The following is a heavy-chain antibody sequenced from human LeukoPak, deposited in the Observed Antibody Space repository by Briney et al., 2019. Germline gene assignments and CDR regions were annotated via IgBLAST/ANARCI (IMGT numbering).Heavy chain of an antibody. CDR3: ARAVTSTRLRYFDY. CDR2: IYYSGST. CDR1: GGSISSGGYY. D-gene: IGHD4-11*01. J-gene: IGHJ4*02. Sequence: PSETLSLTCIVSGGSISSGGYYWSWIRQHPGKGLEWIGYIYYSGSTYYNPSLKSRVTISVDTSKNQFSLKLSSVTAADTAVYYCARAVTSTRLRYFDYWGQGTLVTVSS. V-gene: IGHV4-31*03.